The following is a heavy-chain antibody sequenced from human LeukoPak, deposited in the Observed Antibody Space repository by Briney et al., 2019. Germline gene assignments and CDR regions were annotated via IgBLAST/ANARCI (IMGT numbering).Heavy chain of an antibody. V-gene: IGHV3-21*01. J-gene: IGHJ4*02. CDR3: ARDLRGQPYDY. D-gene: IGHD3-16*01. CDR1: GFTFSSYS. Sequence: GGSLRLSCAASGFTFSSYSMNWVRQAPGKGLEWVSSISSSSSYIYYADSVKGRFTISRDNAKNSLYLQMNSLRAEDTAVYCCARDLRGQPYDYWGQGTLVTVSS. CDR2: ISSSSSYI.